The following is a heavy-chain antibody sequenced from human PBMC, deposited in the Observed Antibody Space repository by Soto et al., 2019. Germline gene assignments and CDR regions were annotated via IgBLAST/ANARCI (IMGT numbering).Heavy chain of an antibody. Sequence: TSETLSLTCTVSGDSITSYYWTWIRQPPGKGLEWIGYIYSSGSTNYNPSLKSRVAISVDTSKNQFSLKLNSLTAADTAVYYCARDGSGRPATYWGQGTLVTVSS. V-gene: IGHV4-59*01. CDR1: GDSITSYY. D-gene: IGHD3-10*01. J-gene: IGHJ4*02. CDR2: IYSSGST. CDR3: ARDGSGRPATY.